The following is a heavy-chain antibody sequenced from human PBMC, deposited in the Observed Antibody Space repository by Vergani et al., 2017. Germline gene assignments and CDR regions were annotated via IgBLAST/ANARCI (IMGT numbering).Heavy chain of an antibody. CDR2: ISVYNGKT. V-gene: IGHV1-18*04. CDR3: AGVTYSSGWPTDAFDI. D-gene: IGHD6-19*01. J-gene: IGHJ3*02. Sequence: QVQLVQSGAEVKKPGASVKVSCKASGYTFTSYGISWVRQAPGQGLEGMGWISVYNGKTNYAQKLQGRVTMTTDTSTSTAYMELRSLRSDDTAVYYCAGVTYSSGWPTDAFDIWGQGTMVTVSS. CDR1: GYTFTSYG.